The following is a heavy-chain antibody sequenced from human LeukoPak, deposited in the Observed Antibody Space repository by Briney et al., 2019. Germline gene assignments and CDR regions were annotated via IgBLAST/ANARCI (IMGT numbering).Heavy chain of an antibody. V-gene: IGHV1-2*02. CDR1: GYTFTSYY. CDR3: SRIGIAARGTNFHY. J-gene: IGHJ4*02. CDR2: INSNNDDT. D-gene: IGHD6-13*01. Sequence: ASVKVSCKASGYTFTSYYMHWVRQAPRHPLEWMGWINSNNDDTNYAHNLHGRVTVTSYTDITTAYIALSMLTADDPAPHLCSRIGIAARGTNFHYWGQGTLVTVSS.